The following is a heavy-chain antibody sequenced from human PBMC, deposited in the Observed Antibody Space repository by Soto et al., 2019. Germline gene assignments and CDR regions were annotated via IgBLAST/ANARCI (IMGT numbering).Heavy chain of an antibody. D-gene: IGHD3-10*01. CDR2: IYHSGST. V-gene: IGHV4-30-2*01. CDR1: GGSMSSGGYF. J-gene: IGHJ5*02. Sequence: QLQLQESGSGLVKPSQTLSLTCAVSGGSMSSGGYFWSWIRQPPGKGLEWIGCIYHSGSTYYNPSLQSRVTISVDRSKNQCYLKLSSVTAADTAVYYCARGLGPWGQGTLVTVSS. CDR3: ARGLGP.